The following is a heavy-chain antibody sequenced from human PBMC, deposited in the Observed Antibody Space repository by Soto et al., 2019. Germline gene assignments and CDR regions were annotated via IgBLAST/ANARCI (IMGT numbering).Heavy chain of an antibody. Sequence: QVQLVQSGAEVKKPGASVKVSCKASGYTFTSYAISWVRQAPGQGLGWMGWTSAYNGNTNYAQKLQGRVTRTTDTSRGTAYMALRSLRSDDTAVYYCARDAPPEDYWGQGTLVTVSS. CDR1: GYTFTSYA. J-gene: IGHJ4*02. CDR2: TSAYNGNT. CDR3: ARDAPPEDY. V-gene: IGHV1-18*01.